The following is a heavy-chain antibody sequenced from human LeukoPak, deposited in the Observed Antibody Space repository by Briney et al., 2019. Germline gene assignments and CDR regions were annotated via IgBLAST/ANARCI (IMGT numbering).Heavy chain of an antibody. J-gene: IGHJ4*02. D-gene: IGHD1-26*01. CDR1: GFTFSSYS. CDR2: ISSSSSTI. CDR3: ESFRSMWELVLDY. Sequence: QPGGSLRLSCAASGFTFSSYSMNWVRQAPGKGLECVSYISSSSSTIYYADSVKGRFTISRDNAKNSLYLQMNSLRAEDTAVYYCESFRSMWELVLDYWGQGTLVTVSS. V-gene: IGHV3-48*01.